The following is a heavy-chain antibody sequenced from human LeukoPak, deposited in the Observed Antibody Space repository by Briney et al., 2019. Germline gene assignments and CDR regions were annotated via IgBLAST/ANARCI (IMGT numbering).Heavy chain of an antibody. V-gene: IGHV4-59*08. D-gene: IGHD6-13*01. CDR3: AGGFENMAAAPLDY. CDR2: IYYSGST. J-gene: IGHJ4*02. Sequence: SETLSLTCTVSGGSISSYYWSWIRQPPGKGLEWIGYIYYSGSTNYNPSFKSRVTISVDTSKNQFSLKLSSVTAADTAVYYCAGGFENMAAAPLDYWGQGTLVTVSS. CDR1: GGSISSYY.